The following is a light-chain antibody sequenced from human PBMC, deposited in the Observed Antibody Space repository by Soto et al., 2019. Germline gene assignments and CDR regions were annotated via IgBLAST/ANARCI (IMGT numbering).Light chain of an antibody. V-gene: IGKV3-20*01. J-gene: IGKJ1*01. CDR3: KKYGSATT. CDR1: QSVSSSY. Sequence: EIVLTQSPGTLSLSPGERATLSCRASQSVSSSYLAWYQQKPGQAPRLLIYGASSRATGIPDRFSGSGSGTVFTLNISRLEPEDFAVYYCKKYGSATTFGQGTKVEIK. CDR2: GAS.